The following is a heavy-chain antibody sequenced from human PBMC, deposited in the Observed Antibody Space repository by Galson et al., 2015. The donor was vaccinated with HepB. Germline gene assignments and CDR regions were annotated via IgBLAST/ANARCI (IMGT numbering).Heavy chain of an antibody. D-gene: IGHD6-6*01. CDR3: ARLNPLYSSSSYYYGMDV. CDR2: IYSGGST. CDR1: GFTVSSNY. V-gene: IGHV3-53*01. Sequence: SLRLSCAASGFTVSSNYMSWVRQAPGKGLEWVSVIYSGGSTYYADSVKGRFTISRDNSKNTLYLQMNSLRAEDTAVYYCARLNPLYSSSSYYYGMDVWGQGTTVTVSS. J-gene: IGHJ6*02.